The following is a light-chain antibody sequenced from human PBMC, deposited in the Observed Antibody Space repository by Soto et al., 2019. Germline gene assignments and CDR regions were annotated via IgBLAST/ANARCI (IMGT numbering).Light chain of an antibody. Sequence: QSVLTQPPSASGTPGQRVTISCSGSSSNIGSNSVNWYQQLPGTAPKLLMYSSNQRPSGVPDRSSGSKSGTSASLAISGLQYDDQADYYCAAWDDSLNGVVFGGGTKPTVL. V-gene: IGLV1-44*01. CDR2: SSN. CDR3: AAWDDSLNGVV. CDR1: SSNIGSNS. J-gene: IGLJ2*01.